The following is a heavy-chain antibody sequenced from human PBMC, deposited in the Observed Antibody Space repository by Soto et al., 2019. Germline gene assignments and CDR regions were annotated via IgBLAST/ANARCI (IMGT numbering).Heavy chain of an antibody. CDR3: AKDRSSVWSYAFDV. V-gene: IGHV3-30*18. D-gene: IGHD6-6*01. CDR2: ISYDGTNK. J-gene: IGHJ3*01. CDR1: GFTVRSDG. Sequence: GGSLRLSCAASGFTVRSDGMHWVRQAPGKGLEWVAYISYDGTNKFYADSVRGRFTISRDNSNKTVYLQMNSLGVEDTAVVYCAKDRSSVWSYAFDVWGQGTMVTVSS.